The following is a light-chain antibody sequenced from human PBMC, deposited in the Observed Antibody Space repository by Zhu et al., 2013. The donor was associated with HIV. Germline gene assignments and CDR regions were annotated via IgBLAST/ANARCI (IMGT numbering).Light chain of an antibody. Sequence: EIVMTQSPPTLSVSPGERATLSCKASQRISTYLAWYQQRPHQSPRLLIYDASIRATDVPARFSGSGSGTDFTLTISSLQSEDFTVYYCQQYDSSAPPLRFGG. CDR1: QRISTY. CDR2: DAS. J-gene: IGKJ4*01. CDR3: QQYDSSAPPLR. V-gene: IGKV3-15*01.